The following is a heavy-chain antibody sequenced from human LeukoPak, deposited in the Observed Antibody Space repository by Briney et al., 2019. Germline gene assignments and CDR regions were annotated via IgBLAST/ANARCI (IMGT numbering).Heavy chain of an antibody. J-gene: IGHJ3*02. V-gene: IGHV1-58*01. CDR1: GFTFTSSA. Sequence: SVTVSCTASGFTFTSSAVQWVRQARGQRLEWIGWIVVGSGNTNYAQKFQERVTITRDMSTSTAYMELSSLRSEDTAVYYCARDGLRDYVWGSYRSWDAFDIWGQGTMVTVSS. CDR3: ARDGLRDYVWGSYRSWDAFDI. D-gene: IGHD3-16*02. CDR2: IVVGSGNT.